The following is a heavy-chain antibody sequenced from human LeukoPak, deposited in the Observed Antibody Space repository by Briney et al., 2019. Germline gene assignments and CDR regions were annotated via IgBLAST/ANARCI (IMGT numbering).Heavy chain of an antibody. D-gene: IGHD3-22*01. CDR3: AKDLLPYYYDSSGYSPLDY. V-gene: IGHV3-23*01. Sequence: GGSLRLSCAASGFTFSSYAMSWFRQAPGKGLEWVSAISGSGGSTYYADSVKGRFTISRDNSKNTLYLQMNSLRAEDTAVYYCAKDLLPYYYDSSGYSPLDYWGQGTLVTVSS. CDR2: ISGSGGST. CDR1: GFTFSSYA. J-gene: IGHJ4*02.